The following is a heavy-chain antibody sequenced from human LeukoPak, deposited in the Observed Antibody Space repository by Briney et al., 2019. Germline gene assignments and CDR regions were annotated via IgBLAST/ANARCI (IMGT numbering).Heavy chain of an antibody. Sequence: PGGSLRLSCAASGFTFSSYGIHWVRQAPGKGLEWVAFIRYDGSNKYSAESVKGQFTISRDNSKNTLYLQMNSLRAEDTAVYYCAKELMVRGAITLFDYWGQGTLVTVSS. CDR3: AKELMVRGAITLFDY. V-gene: IGHV3-30*02. J-gene: IGHJ4*02. D-gene: IGHD3-10*01. CDR2: IRYDGSNK. CDR1: GFTFSSYG.